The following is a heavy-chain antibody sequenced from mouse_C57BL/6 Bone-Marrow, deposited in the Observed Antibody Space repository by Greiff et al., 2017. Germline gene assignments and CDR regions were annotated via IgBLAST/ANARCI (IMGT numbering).Heavy chain of an antibody. J-gene: IGHJ3*01. D-gene: IGHD3-2*02. CDR3: ARMDSSGFPGFAY. CDR2: IYPGDGDT. CDR1: GYAFSSSW. Sequence: VQLQQSGPELVKPGASVKISCKASGYAFSSSWMNWVKQRPGKGLEWIGRIYPGDGDTNYNGKFKGKATLTADKSSSTAYMQLSSLTSEDSAVYVCARMDSSGFPGFAYWGQGTLVTVSA. V-gene: IGHV1-82*01.